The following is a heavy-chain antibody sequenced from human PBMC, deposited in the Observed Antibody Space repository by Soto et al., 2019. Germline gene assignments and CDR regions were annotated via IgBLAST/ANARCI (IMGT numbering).Heavy chain of an antibody. D-gene: IGHD3-10*01. V-gene: IGHV4-31*03. Sequence: QVQLQESGPGLVKPSQTLSLTCTVSGGSISSGGYYWSWIRQHPGKGLEWIGYIYYSGSTYYNPSLKRRDTISVDTSKNQFSLKLSSVTAADTAVYYCARDGRNYYGSGTVDYWGQGTLVTVSS. CDR2: IYYSGST. CDR3: ARDGRNYYGSGTVDY. J-gene: IGHJ4*02. CDR1: GGSISSGGYY.